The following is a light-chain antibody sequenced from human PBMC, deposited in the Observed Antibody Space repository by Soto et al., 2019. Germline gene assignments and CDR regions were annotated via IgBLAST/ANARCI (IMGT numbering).Light chain of an antibody. CDR2: DAS. V-gene: IGKV3-11*01. Sequence: EIVLTQSPATLSLSPGERATLSCRASQSISSYLAWYQQKPGQAPRLLIYDASNRATGIPARFSGGGTGTDFTLTISSLEPEDFAVYYCQQRGNWPPTFGGGTKVAIK. J-gene: IGKJ4*01. CDR1: QSISSY. CDR3: QQRGNWPPT.